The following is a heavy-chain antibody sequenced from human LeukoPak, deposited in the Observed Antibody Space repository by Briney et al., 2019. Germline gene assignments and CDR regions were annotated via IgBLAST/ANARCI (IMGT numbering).Heavy chain of an antibody. CDR1: GFTFRSYG. V-gene: IGHV3-23*01. CDR3: ARAPREYSYGTYYFDY. J-gene: IGHJ4*02. Sequence: GGSLRLSCAVSGFTFRSYGMSWVRQAPGKGLEWVSGISGSGGSTYYADSVKGRFTISREDSENTLYLQMKSLRAEDTAVYYCARAPREYSYGTYYFDYWGQGTLVTVSS. CDR2: ISGSGGST. D-gene: IGHD5-18*01.